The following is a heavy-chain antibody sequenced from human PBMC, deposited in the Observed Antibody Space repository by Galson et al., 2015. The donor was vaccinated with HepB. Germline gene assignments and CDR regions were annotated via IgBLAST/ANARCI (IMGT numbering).Heavy chain of an antibody. CDR2: IWRGEGINK. V-gene: IGHV3-33*01. CDR3: ARLGDLSGYSRA. Sequence: LRLSCSASGFSFNDYGLHWVRQAPGKGLEWLSVIWRGEGINKYYASVKGRFTIPRDDSKNTAFLQMNTLKTEDTAVYYCARLGDLSGYSRAWGQGTLVTVSS. D-gene: IGHD3-22*01. J-gene: IGHJ5*02. CDR1: GFSFNDYG.